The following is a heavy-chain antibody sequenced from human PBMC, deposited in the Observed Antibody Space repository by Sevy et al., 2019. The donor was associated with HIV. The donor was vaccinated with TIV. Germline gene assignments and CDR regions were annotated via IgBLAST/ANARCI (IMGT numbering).Heavy chain of an antibody. D-gene: IGHD6-13*01. J-gene: IGHJ3*02. Sequence: GGSLRLSCAASGFTFSSYWMSWVRQAPGKGLEWVANIKQDGSEKYYVDSVKGRFTISRDNAKNSLYLQMNSLRAEDTAVYYCARDRGIAGAGIDAFDIWGQGTMVTVSS. CDR1: GFTFSSYW. V-gene: IGHV3-7*01. CDR3: ARDRGIAGAGIDAFDI. CDR2: IKQDGSEK.